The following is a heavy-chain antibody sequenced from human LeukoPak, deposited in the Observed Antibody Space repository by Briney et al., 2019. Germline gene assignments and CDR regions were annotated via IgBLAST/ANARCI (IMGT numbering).Heavy chain of an antibody. D-gene: IGHD6-13*01. Sequence: SETLSLTCTVSGGSISSYYWSWIRQPPGKGLEWIGYIYYSGSTNYNPSLKSRVTISVDTSKNQFSLKLSSVTAADTAVYYCARDPMIAAAGARYYYYYMDVWGKGTTVTISS. J-gene: IGHJ6*03. CDR3: ARDPMIAAAGARYYYYYMDV. V-gene: IGHV4-59*12. CDR2: IYYSGST. CDR1: GGSISSYY.